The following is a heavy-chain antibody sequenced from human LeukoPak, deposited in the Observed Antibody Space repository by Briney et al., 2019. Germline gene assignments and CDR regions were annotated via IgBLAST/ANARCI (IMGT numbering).Heavy chain of an antibody. V-gene: IGHV3-69-1*01. Sequence: GGSLRLSCAASGFTFNGYNMNWVRQAPGKGLEWVSYISSSSIIYYADSVKGRFTISRDNAKNSLYLQMNSLRAEDTALYYCARDSQEGYYFDYWGQGTLVTVSS. CDR3: ARDSQEGYYFDY. CDR1: GFTFNGYN. J-gene: IGHJ4*02. CDR2: ISSSSII.